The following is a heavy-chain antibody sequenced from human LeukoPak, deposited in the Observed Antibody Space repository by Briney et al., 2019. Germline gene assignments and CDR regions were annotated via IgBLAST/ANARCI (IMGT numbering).Heavy chain of an antibody. J-gene: IGHJ4*02. CDR2: IYYSEST. CDR3: KQKTAYEILTGYYKYYFDY. CDR1: GGSISSYS. D-gene: IGHD3-9*01. V-gene: IGHV4-59*12. Sequence: PSETLSLTCTVSGGSISSYSCSWIRQPQGKGLELIGYIYYSESTSYNPSLKIRGTISVDTSETQFSLKLSSVTAAVTSVFFFKQKTAYEILTGYYKYYFDYWGQGTLVTVSS.